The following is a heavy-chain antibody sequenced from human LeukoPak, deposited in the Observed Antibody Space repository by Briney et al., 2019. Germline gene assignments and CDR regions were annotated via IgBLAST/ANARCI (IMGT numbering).Heavy chain of an antibody. CDR3: ARGPPGYGYDVFDI. Sequence: GGSLRLSCAASRFTFSNYDMNWVRQAPGEGLELVSSISSSSSYIYYADSVKGRFTISRDNAKNSLYLQMNSLRAEDTAVYYCARGPPGYGYDVFDIWGQGTMVTVSS. J-gene: IGHJ3*02. V-gene: IGHV3-21*01. CDR2: ISSSSSYI. CDR1: RFTFSNYD. D-gene: IGHD2-15*01.